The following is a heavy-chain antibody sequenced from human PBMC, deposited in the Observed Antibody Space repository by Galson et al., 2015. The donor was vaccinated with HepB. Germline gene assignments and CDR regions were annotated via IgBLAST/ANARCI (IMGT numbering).Heavy chain of an antibody. CDR2: MNPNSGNT. Sequence: SVKVSCKASGYTFTSYDINWVRQATGQGLGWMGWMNPNSGNTGYAQKFQGRVTMTRNTSISTAYMELSSLRSEDTAVYYCARGSTSYYDFWSGYYASSNWFDPWGQGTLVTVSS. CDR3: ARGSTSYYDFWSGYYASSNWFDP. D-gene: IGHD3-3*01. V-gene: IGHV1-8*01. CDR1: GYTFTSYD. J-gene: IGHJ5*02.